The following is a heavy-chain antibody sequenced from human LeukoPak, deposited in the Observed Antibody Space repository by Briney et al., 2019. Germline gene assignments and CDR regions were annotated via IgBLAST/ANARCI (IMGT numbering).Heavy chain of an antibody. CDR3: ARGGELELHWFDP. CDR2: INHSGST. Sequence: SETLSLTCAVYGGSFSGYYWSWIRQPPGKGLEWIGEINHSGSTNYNPSLKSRVTISVDTSKNQFSLKLSSVTAADTAVYYCARGGELELHWFDPWGQGTLVTVSS. CDR1: GGSFSGYY. J-gene: IGHJ5*02. V-gene: IGHV4-34*01. D-gene: IGHD1-7*01.